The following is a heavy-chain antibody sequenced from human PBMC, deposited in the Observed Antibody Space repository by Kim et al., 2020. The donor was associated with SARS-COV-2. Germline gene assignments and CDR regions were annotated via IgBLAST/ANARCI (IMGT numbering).Heavy chain of an antibody. V-gene: IGHV6-1*01. CDR3: ARDSEYSSSSLGWFDP. CDR1: GDSVSSNSAA. J-gene: IGHJ5*02. D-gene: IGHD6-6*01. Sequence: SQTLSLTCAISGDSVSSNSAAWNWIRQSPSRGLEWLGRTYYRSKWYNDYAVSVKSRITINPDTSKNQFSLQLNSVTPEDTAVYYCARDSEYSSSSLGWFDPWGQGTLVTVSS. CDR2: TYYRSKWYN.